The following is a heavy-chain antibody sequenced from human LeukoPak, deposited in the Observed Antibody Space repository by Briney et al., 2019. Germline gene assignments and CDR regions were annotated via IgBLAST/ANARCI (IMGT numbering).Heavy chain of an antibody. J-gene: IGHJ4*02. V-gene: IGHV7-4-1*02. CDR3: ARLFLGDSSGYYTYFDY. Sequence: ASVKVSCKASGYTFTSYAMNWVRQAPGQRLEWMGWINTNTGNPTYAQGFTGRFVFSLDTSVSTAYLQISSLKAEDTAVYYCARLFLGDSSGYYTYFDYWGQGTLVTVSS. D-gene: IGHD3-22*01. CDR2: INTNTGNP. CDR1: GYTFTSYA.